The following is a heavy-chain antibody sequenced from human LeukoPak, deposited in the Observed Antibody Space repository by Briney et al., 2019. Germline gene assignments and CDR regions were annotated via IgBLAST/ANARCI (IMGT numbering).Heavy chain of an antibody. V-gene: IGHV5-10-1*01. CDR1: GYSFTSYW. D-gene: IGHD3-3*01. CDR2: IDPSDSYT. J-gene: IGHJ3*02. Sequence: GESLKISCQGSGYSFTSYWISWVRQTPGEGLEWMGRIDPSDSYTSYSPSFQGHVTISADKSISTAYLQWSSLKASDTAMYYCARSSSRYDTTRTAFDIWGQGTMVTVSS. CDR3: ARSSSRYDTTRTAFDI.